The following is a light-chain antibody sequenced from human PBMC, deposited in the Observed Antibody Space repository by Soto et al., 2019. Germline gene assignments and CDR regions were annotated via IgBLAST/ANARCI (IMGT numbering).Light chain of an antibody. Sequence: EIVLTQSPATLSLSPGDRATLSCRASQSVRNSLAWYQQKPGQAPRLVIYDVSERAAGIAARFSGSGSGTEFTLTISSLEPEDFAVYYCQQYGSSGTFGQGTKVEIK. CDR1: QSVRNS. J-gene: IGKJ1*01. V-gene: IGKV3-11*01. CDR3: QQYGSSGT. CDR2: DVS.